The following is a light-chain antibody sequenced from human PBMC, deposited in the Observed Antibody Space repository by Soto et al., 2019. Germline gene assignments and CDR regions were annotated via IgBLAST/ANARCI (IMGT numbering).Light chain of an antibody. CDR3: QHYGDSSWT. CDR2: GVS. Sequence: EIVLTQSPVALSLSPGERATLSCRASQSVSSTILTWYQQQPGQAPRLLIYGVSSRATGIPDRFSGSGSGTDFTLTISRLEPEDFAVYFCQHYGDSSWTFGQGTRVEIK. V-gene: IGKV3-20*01. CDR1: QSVSSTI. J-gene: IGKJ1*01.